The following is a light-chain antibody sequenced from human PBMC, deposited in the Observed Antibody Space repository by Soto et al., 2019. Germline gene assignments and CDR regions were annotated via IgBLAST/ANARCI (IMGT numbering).Light chain of an antibody. CDR3: QQYNFYSRT. CDR1: QSISTW. V-gene: IGKV1-5*03. Sequence: DIQMTQSPSTLSASVGDTVTITCRASQSISTWLAWYQQKPGKAPNLLIYKASTLQSGVPSRFSGIGSGTEFPLTISSLQPDDFATYYCQQYNFYSRTFGQGTKVEIK. J-gene: IGKJ1*01. CDR2: KAS.